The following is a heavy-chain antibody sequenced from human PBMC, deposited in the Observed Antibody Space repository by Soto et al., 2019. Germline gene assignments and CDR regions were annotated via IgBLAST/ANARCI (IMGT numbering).Heavy chain of an antibody. Sequence: SETLSLTCTVSGGSISSSSYYWGWIRQPPGKGLEWIGSIYYSGSTYYNPSLKSRVTISVDTSKNQFSLKLSSVTAADTAVYYCASNYYDSVGWFDPWGQGTLVTVSS. CDR2: IYYSGST. CDR3: ASNYYDSVGWFDP. D-gene: IGHD3-22*01. CDR1: GGSISSSSYY. J-gene: IGHJ5*02. V-gene: IGHV4-39*01.